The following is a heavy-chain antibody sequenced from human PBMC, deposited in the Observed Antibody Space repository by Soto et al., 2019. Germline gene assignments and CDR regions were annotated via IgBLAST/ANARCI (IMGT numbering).Heavy chain of an antibody. CDR1: GYRFTSYW. D-gene: IGHD3-22*01. CDR3: ARKDKSGYFNWFDP. Sequence: GESLKLSCRTSGYRFTSYWIAWGRQMPGKGLEWMGIIFPSDSDTRYSPSFQGQVTISADRSTSTVFLQWASLKASDTAVYFCARKDKSGYFNWFDPWGQGTLVTVSS. CDR2: IFPSDSDT. V-gene: IGHV5-51*03. J-gene: IGHJ5*02.